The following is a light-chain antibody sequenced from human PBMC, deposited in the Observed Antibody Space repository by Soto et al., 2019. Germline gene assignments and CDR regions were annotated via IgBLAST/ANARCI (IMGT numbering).Light chain of an antibody. CDR2: AAS. J-gene: IGKJ1*01. V-gene: IGKV1-39*01. CDR3: QQRYSTPPT. CDR1: QSISSY. Sequence: DIQMTQSPSSRSASVGDRVTITCRASQSISSYLNWYQQKPGKAPKLLIYAASSLQSGVPSRFSGSGSGTDFTLTISSLQPEDFETYYCQQRYSTPPTFGQGTKVEIK.